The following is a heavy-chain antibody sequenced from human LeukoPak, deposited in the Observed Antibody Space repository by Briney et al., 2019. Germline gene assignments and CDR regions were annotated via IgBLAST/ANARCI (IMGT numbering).Heavy chain of an antibody. CDR1: GGSITGSSYY. V-gene: IGHV4-39*07. Sequence: PSETLSLTCTVSGGSITGSSYYWGWIRRPPGKGLEWIGSMYYSGSTYYNPSLKGRVTIPVDTSKNQFSLRLSSVTAADTAVYYCARDVSSSWFEGADWFDPWGQGTLVTVSS. CDR2: MYYSGST. CDR3: ARDVSSSWFEGADWFDP. D-gene: IGHD6-13*01. J-gene: IGHJ5*02.